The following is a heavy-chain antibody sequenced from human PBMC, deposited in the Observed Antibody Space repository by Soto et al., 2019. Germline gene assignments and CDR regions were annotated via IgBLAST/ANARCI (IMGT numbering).Heavy chain of an antibody. D-gene: IGHD4-17*01. CDR2: IKHDGSET. Sequence: SLRLSCAASGFSFRNYWMSWVRQAPGKGLEWVLSIKHDGSETYSVDSVKGRFTSSRDNAENSVYLQMHSLRAEDTAVYFCAKGYGYYFDSWGQGTLVTVSS. J-gene: IGHJ4*02. CDR3: AKGYGYYFDS. V-gene: IGHV3-7*03. CDR1: GFSFRNYW.